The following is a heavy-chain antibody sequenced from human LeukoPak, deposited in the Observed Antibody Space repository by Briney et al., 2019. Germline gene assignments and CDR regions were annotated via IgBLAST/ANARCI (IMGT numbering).Heavy chain of an antibody. CDR1: GVSISSHY. D-gene: IGHD3-3*01. Sequence: SETLSLTCTVSGVSISSHYWSWLRQPPGKGLEWLGYIYYSGSTNYNPSLKSRVTISVDTSKNQFSLKLSSVTAADTAVYYCASSSGYEYYYMDVWGKGTTVTVSS. V-gene: IGHV4-59*11. CDR3: ASSSGYEYYYMDV. J-gene: IGHJ6*03. CDR2: IYYSGST.